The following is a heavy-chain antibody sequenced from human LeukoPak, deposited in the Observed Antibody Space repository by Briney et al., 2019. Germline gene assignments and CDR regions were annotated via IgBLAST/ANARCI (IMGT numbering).Heavy chain of an antibody. CDR2: IYYSGNT. J-gene: IGHJ6*02. Sequence: SETLSLTCTVSGGSISSSSYYWGWIRQPPGKGLEWIGSIYYSGNTYYNPSLKSRVTISVDTSRNQFSLKLISVTAADTAVYYCARTVSGDYYGMDVWGQGTTVTVSS. D-gene: IGHD1-26*01. V-gene: IGHV4-39*01. CDR3: ARTVSGDYYGMDV. CDR1: GGSISSSSYY.